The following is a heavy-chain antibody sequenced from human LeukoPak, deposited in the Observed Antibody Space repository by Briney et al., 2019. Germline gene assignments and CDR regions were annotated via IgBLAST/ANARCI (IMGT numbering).Heavy chain of an antibody. CDR1: GYTFTDYY. J-gene: IGHJ4*02. Sequence: ASVKVSCKASGYTFTDYYMYWVRQAPGQGLEWMGWINPSSGGTNHAQKFQGRVTMTRDTSITTAYLELSRLTSDDTAVYYCASPLSRIVGAINFWGQGTVVTVSS. CDR3: ASPLSRIVGAINF. D-gene: IGHD1-26*01. V-gene: IGHV1-2*02. CDR2: INPSSGGT.